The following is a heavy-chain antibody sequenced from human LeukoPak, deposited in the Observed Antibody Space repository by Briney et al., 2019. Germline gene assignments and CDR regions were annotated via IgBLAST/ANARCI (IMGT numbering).Heavy chain of an antibody. CDR2: ISSSGTYI. CDR1: GFTLSTYT. CDR3: ARVGYYDSSGYNDY. V-gene: IGHV3-21*01. Sequence: GGSLRLSCAASGFTLSTYTMNWVRQAPGKGLEWVSSISSSGTYIYYADSVKGRFTVSRDSAKNSLFLQMKSLRVEDTAVFYCARVGYYDSSGYNDYWGQGTLVTVSS. J-gene: IGHJ4*02. D-gene: IGHD3-22*01.